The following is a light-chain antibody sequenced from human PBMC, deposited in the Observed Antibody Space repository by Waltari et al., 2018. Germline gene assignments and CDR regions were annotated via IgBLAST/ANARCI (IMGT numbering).Light chain of an antibody. Sequence: EIVFMQSPSTLSLSPGNRATLSCRASQNIDTSLAWYQQTPGQAPRLLIYDASNRATDIPARFGGSGSGTDFTLTISSLEPEDFAVYYCQQRSNWPPLTFGGGTKIEIK. V-gene: IGKV3-11*01. CDR1: QNIDTS. CDR2: DAS. J-gene: IGKJ4*01. CDR3: QQRSNWPPLT.